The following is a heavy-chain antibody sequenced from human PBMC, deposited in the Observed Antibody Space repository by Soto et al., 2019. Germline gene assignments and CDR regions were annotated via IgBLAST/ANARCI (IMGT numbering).Heavy chain of an antibody. D-gene: IGHD6-19*01. V-gene: IGHV3-33*01. CDR1: GFTFSSYG. CDR2: IWYDGSNK. J-gene: IGHJ2*01. Sequence: QVQLEESGGGVVQPGRSLRLSCAASGFTFSSYGMHWVRQAPGKGLEWVAVIWYDGSNKYYADSVKGRFTISRDTSKNTLYLQMNSLGAEDTAVYYCARIPQIAVAGTRFGYFDLWGRGTLVTVSS. CDR3: ARIPQIAVAGTRFGYFDL.